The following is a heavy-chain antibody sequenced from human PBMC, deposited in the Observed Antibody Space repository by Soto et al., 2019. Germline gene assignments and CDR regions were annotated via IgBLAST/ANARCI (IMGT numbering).Heavy chain of an antibody. CDR3: ARGRFLSSGYFNYFDY. CDR2: IYYSGST. CDR1: GGSISSGGFY. D-gene: IGHD3-22*01. V-gene: IGHV4-31*03. Sequence: SETLSLTCTVSGGSISSGGFYWSWIRQHPGKGLEWIGDIYYSGSTYYNPSLKSRVTISVDTSKNQFSLKLSSVTAADTAVYYCARGRFLSSGYFNYFDYWGQGTLVTVSS. J-gene: IGHJ4*02.